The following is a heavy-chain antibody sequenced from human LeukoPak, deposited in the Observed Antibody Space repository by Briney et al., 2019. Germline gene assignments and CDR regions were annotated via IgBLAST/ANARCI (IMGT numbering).Heavy chain of an antibody. Sequence: PGGSLRLSCAASGFTFNNCAMSWVRQAPGKGLQWVSGISSGGAGIYYADSVKGRFTISRDNSKNTLYLQMNSLRAEDTAVYFCARDGFDYYDSSGFPYFDYWGQGTLVTVSS. CDR1: GFTFNNCA. D-gene: IGHD3-22*01. CDR3: ARDGFDYYDSSGFPYFDY. J-gene: IGHJ4*02. V-gene: IGHV3-23*01. CDR2: ISSGGAGI.